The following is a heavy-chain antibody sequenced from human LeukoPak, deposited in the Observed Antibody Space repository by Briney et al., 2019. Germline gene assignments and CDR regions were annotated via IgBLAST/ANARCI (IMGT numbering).Heavy chain of an antibody. J-gene: IGHJ4*02. D-gene: IGHD6-13*01. CDR3: ARASLSAGNFDY. CDR1: GGTFSSYA. Sequence: SSVKVSCKASGGTFSSYAISWVRQAPGQGLEWMGGIIPIFGTANYAQKLQGRVTITTDESTSTAYMELSSLRSEDTAVYYCARASLSAGNFDYWGQGTLVTVSS. CDR2: IIPIFGTA. V-gene: IGHV1-69*05.